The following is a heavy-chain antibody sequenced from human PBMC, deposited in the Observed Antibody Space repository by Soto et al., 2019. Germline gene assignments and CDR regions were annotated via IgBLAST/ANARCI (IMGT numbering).Heavy chain of an antibody. J-gene: IGHJ3*02. CDR2: ISHDSDYT. CDR1: GFTFSDYY. V-gene: IGHV3-11*06. CDR3: ARPNTPYYGGNSGAFDI. Sequence: QVQLVESGGGLVKPGWSLRLSCAASGFTFSDYYMSWIRQAPGQGLEWVSYISHDSDYTSYADSVRGRFSISRDNAQKSLYLQINSLRAEDTALYYCARPNTPYYGGNSGAFDIWGQGTMVTVSS. D-gene: IGHD4-17*01.